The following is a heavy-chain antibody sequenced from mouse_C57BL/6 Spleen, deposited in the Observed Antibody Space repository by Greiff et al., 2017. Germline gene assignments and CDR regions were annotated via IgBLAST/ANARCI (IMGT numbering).Heavy chain of an antibody. CDR2: IHPSDGDT. V-gene: IGHV1-74*01. D-gene: IGHD4-1*01. Sequence: QVQLQQPGAELVKPGASVKVSCTASGYTFTSYWMHWVKQRPGQGLEWIGRIHPSDGDTNYNQKFKGKATLTVDKSSSTAYMQLSSLTSEDSAVYDCARRTGTECAYWGQGTLVTVSA. CDR1: GYTFTSYW. J-gene: IGHJ3*01. CDR3: ARRTGTECAY.